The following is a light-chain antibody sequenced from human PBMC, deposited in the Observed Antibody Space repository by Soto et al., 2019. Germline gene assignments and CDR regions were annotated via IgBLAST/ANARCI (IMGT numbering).Light chain of an antibody. CDR2: EVS. J-gene: IGLJ1*01. Sequence: QSVLIQPASVSGSPGQSITISCTGTSSDGGGSNYVSWYQHHPHRAPKLLIFEVSYRPSGVSNRFSGSKSGNTASLTISGLQAEDEADYYCSSYTSSNTLEVFGIGTKVTVL. V-gene: IGLV2-14*01. CDR3: SSYTSSNTLEV. CDR1: SSDGGGSNY.